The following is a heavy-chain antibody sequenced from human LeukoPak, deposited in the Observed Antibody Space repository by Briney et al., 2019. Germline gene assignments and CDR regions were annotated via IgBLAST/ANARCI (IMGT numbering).Heavy chain of an antibody. D-gene: IGHD2-2*01. CDR2: IYYSGST. J-gene: IGHJ4*02. Sequence: SETLSLTCTVSGGSISGSSYYWGWIRQPPGKGLEWIGTIYYSGSTYYSPSLRSRVTISVDTSKNQFSLNLRSVTAADTAVYYCARLDNDYCYSTTCYGAGGFDCWGQGTLVTVSS. CDR1: GGSISGSSYY. V-gene: IGHV4-39*01. CDR3: ARLDNDYCYSTTCYGAGGFDC.